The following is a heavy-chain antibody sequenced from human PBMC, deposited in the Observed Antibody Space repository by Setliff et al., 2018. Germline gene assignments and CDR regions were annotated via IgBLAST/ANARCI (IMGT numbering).Heavy chain of an antibody. CDR3: VKGSDPYYFYYMDV. V-gene: IGHV3-23*01. J-gene: IGHJ6*03. Sequence: GGSLRLSCAASGFAFSSFAMTWVRQAPGKRLEWVSTISGAGGNMYYADSVQGRFVISRDNSMNTLHLQMNRLSAEDTAVFYCVKGSDPYYFYYMDVCGKGTTVTVSS. D-gene: IGHD2-21*02. CDR2: ISGAGGNM. CDR1: GFAFSSFA.